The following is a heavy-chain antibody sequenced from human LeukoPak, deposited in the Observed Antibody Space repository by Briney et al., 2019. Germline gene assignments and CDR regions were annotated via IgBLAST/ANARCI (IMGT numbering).Heavy chain of an antibody. CDR2: INHSGST. J-gene: IGHJ4*02. CDR1: GGSFSGYY. V-gene: IGHV4-34*01. D-gene: IGHD3-10*01. Sequence: SETLSLTCAVYGGSFSGYYWSWIRQPPGKGLEWIGEINHSGSTNYNPSLKSRVTISVDTSKNQFSLKLSSVTAADTAVYYCARREGWFGELYFDYWGQGTLVTVSS. CDR3: ARREGWFGELYFDY.